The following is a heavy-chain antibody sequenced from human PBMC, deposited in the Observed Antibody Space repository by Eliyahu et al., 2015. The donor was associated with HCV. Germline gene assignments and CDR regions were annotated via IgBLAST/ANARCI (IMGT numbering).Heavy chain of an antibody. V-gene: IGHV4-39*01. CDR3: AGGRDGYNFEAGADL. CDR2: IYYXGST. J-gene: IGHJ2*01. Sequence: QLQLQESGPGLVKPSETLSLTCXVSXGSIGXXSYYWGWIRQPPGKGLEWIGTIYYXGSTXYNPSLNSRVTIAVDTSENQFSLKLNSVTAADTAIYYCAGGRDGYNFEAGADLWGRGTLVTVSS. D-gene: IGHD5-24*01. CDR1: XGSIGXXSYY.